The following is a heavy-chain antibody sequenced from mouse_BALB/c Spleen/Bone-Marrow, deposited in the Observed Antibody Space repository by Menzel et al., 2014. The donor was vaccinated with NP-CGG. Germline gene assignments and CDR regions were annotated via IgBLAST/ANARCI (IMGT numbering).Heavy chain of an antibody. CDR3: ARRYGNYGDFDV. Sequence: EVQVVESGGGLVKPGGSLKLSCAASGFTFSTYAMSWVRQTPEKRLEWVATISRGGSYIYYPDSVKGRFTISRDNAKNPLYLQMSSLGSEDTAIYYCARRYGNYGDFDVWGAGTAVTVSS. CDR1: GFTFSTYA. CDR2: ISRGGSYI. V-gene: IGHV5-9-3*01. D-gene: IGHD2-1*01. J-gene: IGHJ1*01.